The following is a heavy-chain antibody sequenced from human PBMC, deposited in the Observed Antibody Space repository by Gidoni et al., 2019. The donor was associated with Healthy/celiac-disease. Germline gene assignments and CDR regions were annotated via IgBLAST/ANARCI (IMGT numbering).Heavy chain of an antibody. CDR2: IWYDGSNK. CDR3: ARQYRNWFDP. D-gene: IGHD2-2*01. CDR1: GFTFSSYG. J-gene: IGHJ5*02. Sequence: QVQLVESGGGVVQPGRSLRLSCAASGFTFSSYGMHWVRQAPGKGLEGVAVIWYDGSNKYYADSVKGRFTISRDNSKNTLYLQMNSLRAEDTAVYYCARQYRNWFDPWGQGTLVTVSS. V-gene: IGHV3-33*01.